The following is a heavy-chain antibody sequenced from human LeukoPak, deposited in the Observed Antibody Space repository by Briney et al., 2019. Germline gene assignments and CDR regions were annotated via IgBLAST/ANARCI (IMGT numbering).Heavy chain of an antibody. V-gene: IGHV4-61*02. J-gene: IGHJ4*02. CDR3: ARERGSLYYFDY. Sequence: SETLSLTCTVSGGSISSGSYYWSWIRQPAGKGLEWIGRIYTSGGTNYNPSLKSRVTISVDTSKNQFSLKLSSVTAADTAVYYCARERGSLYYFDYWGQGTLVTVSS. CDR1: GGSISSGSYY. D-gene: IGHD6-13*01. CDR2: IYTSGGT.